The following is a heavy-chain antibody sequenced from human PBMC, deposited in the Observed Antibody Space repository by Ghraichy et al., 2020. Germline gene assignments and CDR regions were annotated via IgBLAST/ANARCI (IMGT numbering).Heavy chain of an antibody. CDR1: EFSVSNTY. D-gene: IGHD3-22*01. CDR2: IYTGGRT. Sequence: GGSLRLSCAASEFSVSNTYLAWVRQTPGKGLEWVSVIYTGGRTFYADSVKGRFTISRDNTKNTLYLQMNSLRGEDTAVYYCTRHLGVITTDGYFDLWGRGTLVTVSS. J-gene: IGHJ2*01. CDR3: TRHLGVITTDGYFDL. V-gene: IGHV3-53*01.